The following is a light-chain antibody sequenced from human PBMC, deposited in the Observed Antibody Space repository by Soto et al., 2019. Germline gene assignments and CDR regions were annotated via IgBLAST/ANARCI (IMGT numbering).Light chain of an antibody. CDR2: CAS. V-gene: IGKV4-1*01. CDR3: QQYGSSPTWT. Sequence: ILMTHSQDSLAMSLGERATIRWKSSQSLLYGSSKENYLAWYQQKPGQPPKLFIHCASTRESGVPDRLCGSGPWTAFTTTISRLEPADFAVYYCQQYGSSPTWTFGQGTKVEI. J-gene: IGKJ1*01. CDR1: QSLLYGSSKENY.